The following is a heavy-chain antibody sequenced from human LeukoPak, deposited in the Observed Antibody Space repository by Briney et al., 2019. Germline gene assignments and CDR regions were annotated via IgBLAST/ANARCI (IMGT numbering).Heavy chain of an antibody. CDR1: RYTLTSYG. V-gene: IGHV1-18*01. D-gene: IGHD2-15*01. J-gene: IGHJ3*02. CDR3: ARDRDIVVVVAATGCAFDI. CDR2: ISAYNGNT. Sequence: GASVKVSCKASRYTLTSYGISWVRQAPGQGLEWMGWISAYNGNTNYAQKLQRRVTMTTDTSTSTAYMELRSLRSDDTAVYYCARDRDIVVVVAATGCAFDIWGQGTMVTVSS.